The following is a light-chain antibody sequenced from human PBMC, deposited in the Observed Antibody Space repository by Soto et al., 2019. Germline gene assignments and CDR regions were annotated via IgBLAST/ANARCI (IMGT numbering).Light chain of an antibody. CDR3: QQLNSYPLT. V-gene: IGKV1-5*03. J-gene: IGKJ4*01. CDR1: ESNSRW. Sequence: DIQVTQSPSTLSASVGDRVTITCRANESNSRWLAWYQHKPGKPPKLLIYKTSRLQDGVPSRFSGSGSGPEFTPTISSLQPEDFATYYCQQLNSYPLTFGGGTKVDIK. CDR2: KTS.